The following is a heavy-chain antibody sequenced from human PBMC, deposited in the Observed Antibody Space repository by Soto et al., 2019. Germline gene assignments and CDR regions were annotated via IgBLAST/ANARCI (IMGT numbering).Heavy chain of an antibody. V-gene: IGHV1-8*01. CDR2: MNPNSGNT. J-gene: IGHJ6*02. CDR3: ARNWGPYYDFWSGSYYYGMDV. Sequence: GASVKVSCKASGYTFTSYDINWVRQATGQGLEWMGWMNPNSGNTGYAQKFQGRVTMTRNTSISTAYMELSSLRSEDTVVYYCARNWGPYYDFWSGSYYYGMDVWGQGTTVTVSS. D-gene: IGHD3-3*01. CDR1: GYTFTSYD.